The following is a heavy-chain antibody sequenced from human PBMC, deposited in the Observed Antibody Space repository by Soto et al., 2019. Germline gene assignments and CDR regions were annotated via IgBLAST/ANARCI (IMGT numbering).Heavy chain of an antibody. Sequence: QVQLVQSGAEEKKPGASVKVSCKASGYTFTSYAMHWVRQAPGQRLEWMGWINAGNGNTKYSQKFQGRVTITRDTXXSTAYMELSSLRSEDTAVYYCARDSGTMIVGGMDVWGQGTTVTVSS. V-gene: IGHV1-3*05. CDR2: INAGNGNT. CDR3: ARDSGTMIVGGMDV. CDR1: GYTFTSYA. D-gene: IGHD3-22*01. J-gene: IGHJ6*02.